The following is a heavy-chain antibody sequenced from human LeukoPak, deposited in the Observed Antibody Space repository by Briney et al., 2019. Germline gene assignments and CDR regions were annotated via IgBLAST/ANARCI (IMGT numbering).Heavy chain of an antibody. V-gene: IGHV4-30-2*01. CDR1: GGSISSGGYS. D-gene: IGHD6-19*01. Sequence: SETLSLTCAVSGGSISSGGYSWSWIRQPPGKGLEWIGYIYHSGSTNYNPSLKSRVTISVDTSKNQFSLKLSSVTAADTAVYYCARGIAVAGLEFDYWGQGTLVTVSS. CDR3: ARGIAVAGLEFDY. CDR2: IYHSGST. J-gene: IGHJ4*02.